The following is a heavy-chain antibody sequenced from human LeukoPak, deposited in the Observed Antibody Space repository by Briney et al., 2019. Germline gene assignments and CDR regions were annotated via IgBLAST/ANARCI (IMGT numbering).Heavy chain of an antibody. J-gene: IGHJ6*02. CDR3: ARDIYGDYRVDYGMDV. V-gene: IGHV3-33*01. Sequence: PGGSLRLSCAASGFTFSSYGMHWVRQAPGKGLEWVAVIWYDGSNKYYADSVKGRFTISRDNSKNTLYLQMNSLRAEDTAVYYCARDIYGDYRVDYGMDVWGQGTTVTVSS. CDR2: IWYDGSNK. CDR1: GFTFSSYG. D-gene: IGHD4-17*01.